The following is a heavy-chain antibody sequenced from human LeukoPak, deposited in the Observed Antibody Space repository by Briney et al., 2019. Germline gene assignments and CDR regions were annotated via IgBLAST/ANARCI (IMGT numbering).Heavy chain of an antibody. Sequence: GGSLRLSCAASGFTFSSYGMHWVRQAPGKGLEWVAFIRYDGSNKYYADSVKGRFTISRDNSKNTLYLQMNSLRAEDTAVYYCARIFGSSWYSAFDCWGQGTLVTVSS. V-gene: IGHV3-30*02. CDR1: GFTFSSYG. D-gene: IGHD6-13*01. J-gene: IGHJ4*02. CDR3: ARIFGSSWYSAFDC. CDR2: IRYDGSNK.